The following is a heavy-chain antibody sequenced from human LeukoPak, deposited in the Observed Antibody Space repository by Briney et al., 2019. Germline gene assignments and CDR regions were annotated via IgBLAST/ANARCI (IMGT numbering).Heavy chain of an antibody. V-gene: IGHV3-30*04. J-gene: IGHJ6*02. D-gene: IGHD2-2*02. CDR2: ISYDGSNK. CDR1: GFTFSSYA. Sequence: GRSLRLSCAASGFTFSSYAMHWVRQAPGKGLKWVAVISYDGSNKYYADSVKGRFTISRDNSKNTLYLQMNGLRAEDTAVYYCAKDLSSTYQLLYQDYYYGMDVWGQGTTVTVSS. CDR3: AKDLSSTYQLLYQDYYYGMDV.